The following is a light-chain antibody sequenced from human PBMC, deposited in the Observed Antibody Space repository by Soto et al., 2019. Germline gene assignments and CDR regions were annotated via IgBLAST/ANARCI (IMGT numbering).Light chain of an antibody. CDR2: GAS. Sequence: EIVMTQSPATLSVSPGERATLACRTSQSVSNNLAWYQQKPGQATRLLLYGASTRATGIPARFSGSGSGTEFTLTISSLQSEDFAVYYCQQYNNWPPCTFGQGTKVDIK. CDR1: QSVSNN. J-gene: IGKJ2*02. V-gene: IGKV3-15*01. CDR3: QQYNNWPPCT.